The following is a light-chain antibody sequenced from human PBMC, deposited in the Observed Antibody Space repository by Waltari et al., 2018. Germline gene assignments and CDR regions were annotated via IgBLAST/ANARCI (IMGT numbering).Light chain of an antibody. V-gene: IGKV1-27*01. CDR2: AAS. CDR1: QGISNY. CDR3: QKYNSAPRT. J-gene: IGKJ4*01. Sequence: DIQMTQSPSSLSASVGDRVTISCRASQGISNYLAWYQQKPGKVPKLLIYAASTVQSGVPSRFSGSGSGTDFTLTISSLLPEDVATYYCQKYNSAPRTFGGGTKVEIK.